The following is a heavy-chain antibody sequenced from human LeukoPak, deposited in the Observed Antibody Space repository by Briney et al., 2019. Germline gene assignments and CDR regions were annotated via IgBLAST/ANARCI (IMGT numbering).Heavy chain of an antibody. D-gene: IGHD6-13*01. CDR1: GFTFNNYW. J-gene: IGHJ4*02. Sequence: GGSLRLSCAASGFTFNNYWMTWVRQAPGKGLEWVANIKQDGSEKYYVDSVKGRFTTSRDNAKNSLYLQMNSLRGEDTALYYCARDGGYSTNFDYWGQGTLVTVSS. CDR2: IKQDGSEK. V-gene: IGHV3-7*01. CDR3: ARDGGYSTNFDY.